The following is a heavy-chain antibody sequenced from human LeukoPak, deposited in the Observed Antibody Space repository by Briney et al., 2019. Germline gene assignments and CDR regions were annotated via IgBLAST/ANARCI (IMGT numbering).Heavy chain of an antibody. Sequence: GGALEISWKGSGYSFTSYWIGWVRQMPGKGLEGRGIIYPGDCDTRYSPSFQGQVTISADKSISPAYLQWSSLKASDTAMYYCARHASSGWPASLRYWGQGTLVTVSS. V-gene: IGHV5-51*01. CDR3: ARHASSGWPASLRY. CDR1: GYSFTSYW. J-gene: IGHJ4*02. CDR2: IYPGDCDT. D-gene: IGHD6-19*01.